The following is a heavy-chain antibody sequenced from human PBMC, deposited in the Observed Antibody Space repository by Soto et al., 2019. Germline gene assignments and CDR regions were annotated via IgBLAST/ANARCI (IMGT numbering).Heavy chain of an antibody. J-gene: IGHJ4*02. CDR1: GFSFKSYW. D-gene: IGHD3-10*01. CDR2: IREDGSEK. Sequence: EVQLVESGGGLVQPGGSLRLSCAVSGFSFKSYWMSWVRQAPGKGLEWVANIREDGSEKNYVDSVKGRFTISRDNAKNSLFLQMNSLRAEDTGVYYRARDFGAVKRYFDYWGQGTLVTVS. V-gene: IGHV3-7*01. CDR3: ARDFGAVKRYFDY.